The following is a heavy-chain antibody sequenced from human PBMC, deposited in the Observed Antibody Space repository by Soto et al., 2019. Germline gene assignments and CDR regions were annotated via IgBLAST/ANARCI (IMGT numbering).Heavy chain of an antibody. D-gene: IGHD2-21*02. CDR1: GFSLSTSGVS. J-gene: IGHJ6*02. CDR2: IYWDDDK. CDR3: AHSRCGGDCLQSYPSHYYDGMDV. V-gene: IGHV2-5*02. Sequence: QITLKESGPTLVKPTQTLTLTCTFSGFSLSTSGVSVGWIRQPPGKALEWLALIYWDDDKRYSPSLKSRLTITKDTSKNQXXLXMXXMDPVDTATYYCAHSRCGGDCLQSYPSHYYDGMDVWGQGTTVTVSS.